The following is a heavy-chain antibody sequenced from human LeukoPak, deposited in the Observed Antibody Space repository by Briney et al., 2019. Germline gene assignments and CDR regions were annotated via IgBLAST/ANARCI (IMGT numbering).Heavy chain of an antibody. D-gene: IGHD3-22*01. J-gene: IGHJ4*02. CDR3: ARALGFYYDSSGYYDLDY. Sequence: SGGSLRLSCAASGFTFSSYWMSWVRQAPGKGLEGVANIKQDGSEKYYVDSVKGRFTISRDNAKNSLYLQMNSLRAEDTAVYYCARALGFYYDSSGYYDLDYWGQGTLVTVSS. CDR2: IKQDGSEK. CDR1: GFTFSSYW. V-gene: IGHV3-7*01.